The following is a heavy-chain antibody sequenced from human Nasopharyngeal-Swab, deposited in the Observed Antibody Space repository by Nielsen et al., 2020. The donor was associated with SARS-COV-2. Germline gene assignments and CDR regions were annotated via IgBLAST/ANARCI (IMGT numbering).Heavy chain of an antibody. CDR2: ISWNRNDI. D-gene: IGHD3-9*01. CDR3: VKDMALNYYTLRGGALDV. Sequence: SLKISCAAPGFLFGSYAMPWVRQAPGKGLGWFSGISWNRNDIAYGDAVKGRFYISRDNSKNSLYLQMNSLRPEDTALYYCVKDMALNYYTLRGGALDVWGQGTTVTVSS. CDR1: GFLFGSYA. J-gene: IGHJ6*02. V-gene: IGHV3-9*01.